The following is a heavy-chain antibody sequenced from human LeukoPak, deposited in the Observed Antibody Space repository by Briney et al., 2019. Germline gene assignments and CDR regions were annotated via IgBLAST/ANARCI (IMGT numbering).Heavy chain of an antibody. V-gene: IGHV4-59*12. J-gene: IGHJ4*01. CDR1: GGSISSYY. Sequence: SETLSLTCTVSGGSISSYYWSWIRQPPGKGLEWIGYIYYSGSTNYNPSLKSRVTISVDTSKNQFSLKLTSVTAADTAVYFCAYNRNFALDNWGQGTLATVSS. CDR3: AYNRNFALDN. CDR2: IYYSGST. D-gene: IGHD1-14*01.